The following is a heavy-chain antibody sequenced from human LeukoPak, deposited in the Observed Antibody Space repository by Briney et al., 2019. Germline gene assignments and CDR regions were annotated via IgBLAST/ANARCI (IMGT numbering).Heavy chain of an antibody. D-gene: IGHD6-13*01. CDR3: ASLSSSWYYFDY. V-gene: IGHV4-31*03. J-gene: IGHJ4*02. Sequence: PSQTLSLTCTVSSGSISSGGYYWSWIRQHPGKGLEWIGYIYYSGSTYYNPSLKSRVTISVDTSKNQFSLKLSSVTAADTAVYYCASLSSSWYYFDYWGQGTLVTVSS. CDR2: IYYSGST. CDR1: SGSISSGGYY.